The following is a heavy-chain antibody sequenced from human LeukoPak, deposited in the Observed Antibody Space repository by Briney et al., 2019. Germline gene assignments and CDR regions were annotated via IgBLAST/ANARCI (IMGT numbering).Heavy chain of an antibody. CDR1: GFTFSSYW. J-gene: IGHJ4*02. CDR3: ARDDGAAAGLFDY. V-gene: IGHV3-7*01. Sequence: GGSLRLSCAASGFTFSSYWMSWVRQAPGKGLEGVANIKQDGSEKYYVDSVKCRFTISRDNAKNSLYLQMNSLRAEDTAVYYCARDDGAAAGLFDYWGQGTLVTVSS. D-gene: IGHD6-13*01. CDR2: IKQDGSEK.